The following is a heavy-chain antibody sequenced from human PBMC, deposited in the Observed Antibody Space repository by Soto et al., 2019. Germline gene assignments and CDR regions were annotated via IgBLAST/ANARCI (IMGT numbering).Heavy chain of an antibody. J-gene: IGHJ4*02. Sequence: SLRLSCAASGFTFSSYGMHWVRQAPGKGLEWVAVIWYDGSNKYYADSVKGRFTISRDNSKNTLYLQMNSLRAEDTAVYYCARDPPGIAVAGTLDYFDYWGQGTLVTVSS. CDR1: GFTFSSYG. V-gene: IGHV3-33*01. CDR2: IWYDGSNK. D-gene: IGHD6-19*01. CDR3: ARDPPGIAVAGTLDYFDY.